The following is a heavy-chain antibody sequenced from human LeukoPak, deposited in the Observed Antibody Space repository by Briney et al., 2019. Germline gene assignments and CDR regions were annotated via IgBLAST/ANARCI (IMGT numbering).Heavy chain of an antibody. CDR2: MNQDGSEK. CDR3: AKDSYDVGYYFDY. D-gene: IGHD3-16*01. V-gene: IGHV3-7*01. Sequence: GGSLRLSCAASGFTFSSFWMTWVRQAPGKGLECVANMNQDGSEKDYVDSVKGRFTISRDNAKNSLYLEMNSLSVEDTAVYYCAKDSYDVGYYFDYWGQGTLVTVSS. CDR1: GFTFSSFW. J-gene: IGHJ4*02.